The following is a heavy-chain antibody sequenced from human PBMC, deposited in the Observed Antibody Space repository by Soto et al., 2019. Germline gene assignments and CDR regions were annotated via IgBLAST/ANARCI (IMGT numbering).Heavy chain of an antibody. D-gene: IGHD6-13*01. CDR1: GFTFRSYG. Sequence: GGSRRLSCAASGFTFRSYGMHWVGHAPGKGLEWVAVISYDGSNKYYADSLKGRFTISRDNSKTTLYLKMNSPRAEDTAVYYFAKDRGAAGIQYYFDDWGQGTLVTVSS. J-gene: IGHJ4*02. CDR2: ISYDGSNK. CDR3: AKDRGAAGIQYYFDD. V-gene: IGHV3-30*18.